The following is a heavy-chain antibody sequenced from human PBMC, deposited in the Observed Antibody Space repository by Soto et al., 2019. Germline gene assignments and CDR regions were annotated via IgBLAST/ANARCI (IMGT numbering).Heavy chain of an antibody. Sequence: EVQLLESGGGLVQPGGSLRLSCAASGFTFSSYAMSWVRQAPGKGLEWVSAISGSGGSTYYADSVKGRFTISRDNSKNPLYMQMNSLRAEDTAVYYCAKRQQGSGWCCDYWGQGTLVTVSS. V-gene: IGHV3-23*01. D-gene: IGHD6-19*01. J-gene: IGHJ4*02. CDR1: GFTFSSYA. CDR2: ISGSGGST. CDR3: AKRQQGSGWCCDY.